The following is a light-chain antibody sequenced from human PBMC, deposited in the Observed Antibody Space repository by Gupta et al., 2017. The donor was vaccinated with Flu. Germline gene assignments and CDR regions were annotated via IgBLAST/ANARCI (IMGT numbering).Light chain of an antibody. Sequence: STLSASVGDRVTLTCRASQSVSDSLAWFQQKPGRAPRLLIYGASRLGSGVPARFTGSGSGTEFSLTINGRQSEDFATYYCQQHKSWSRGTFGHGTKVEI. CDR1: QSVSDS. V-gene: IGKV1-5*01. CDR2: GAS. J-gene: IGKJ1*01. CDR3: QQHKSWSRGT.